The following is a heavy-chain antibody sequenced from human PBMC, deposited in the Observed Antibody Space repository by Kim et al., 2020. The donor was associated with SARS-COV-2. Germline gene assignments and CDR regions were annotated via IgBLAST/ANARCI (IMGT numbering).Heavy chain of an antibody. CDR2: INHSGST. D-gene: IGHD3-22*01. CDR1: GGSFSGYY. CDR3: ARVRRMIPTYPSYGMDV. V-gene: IGHV4-34*01. Sequence: SETLSLTCAVYGGSFSGYYWSWIRQPPGKGLEWIGEINHSGSTNYNPSLKSRVTISVDTSKNQFSLKLSSVAAADTAVYYCARVRRMIPTYPSYGMDVWGQGTTVTVSS. J-gene: IGHJ6*02.